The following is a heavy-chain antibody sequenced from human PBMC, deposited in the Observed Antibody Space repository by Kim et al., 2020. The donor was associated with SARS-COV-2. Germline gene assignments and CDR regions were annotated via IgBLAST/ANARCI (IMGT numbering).Heavy chain of an antibody. V-gene: IGHV4-34*01. CDR2: INHSGSA. J-gene: IGHJ6*02. D-gene: IGHD2-2*01. Sequence: SETLSLTCAVYGGSFSGYYWSWIRQPPGKGLEWIGEINHSGSANYNPSLKSRVTISVDTSKNQFSLKLSSVTAADTAVYYCARMVRVVVPAAATSHPYGMDVWGQGTTVTVSS. CDR3: ARMVRVVVPAAATSHPYGMDV. CDR1: GGSFSGYY.